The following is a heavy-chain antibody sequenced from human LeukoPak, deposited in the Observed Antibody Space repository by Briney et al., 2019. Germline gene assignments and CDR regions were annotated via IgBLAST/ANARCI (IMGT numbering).Heavy chain of an antibody. CDR1: GFTFNSYA. CDR2: ISGSGGST. J-gene: IGHJ4*02. V-gene: IGHV3-23*01. D-gene: IGHD2-2*02. CDR3: AKGGCSSTSCYRRDFDY. Sequence: GGSLRLSCAASGFTFNSYAMSWVRQAPGKGLEWVSAISGSGGSTYYADSVKGRFTISRDNSKNTLYLQMNSLRAEDTAVYYCAKGGCSSTSCYRRDFDYWGKGTLVTVSS.